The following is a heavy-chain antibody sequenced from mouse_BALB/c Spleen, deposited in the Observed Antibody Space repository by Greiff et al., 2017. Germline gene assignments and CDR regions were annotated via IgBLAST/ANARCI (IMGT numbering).Heavy chain of an antibody. CDR3: AEYGNCAMDY. V-gene: IGHV2-9*02. CDR2: IWAGGST. Sequence: VQLQESGPGLVAPSQSLSITCTVSGFSLTSYGVHWVRQPPGKGLEWLGVIWAGGSTNYNSALMSRLSSSKDNSKSQVFLKMNRLQTDDTAMYYCAEYGNCAMDYWGQGTSVTVAA. J-gene: IGHJ4*01. CDR1: GFSLTSYG. D-gene: IGHD2-10*02.